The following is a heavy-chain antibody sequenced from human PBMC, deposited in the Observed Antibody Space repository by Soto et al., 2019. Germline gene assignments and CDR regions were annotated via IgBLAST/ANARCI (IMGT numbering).Heavy chain of an antibody. CDR2: MNPNSGNT. Sequence: GASVKVSCKASGYTFTSYDINWVRQATGQGLEWMGWMNPNSGNTGYAQKFQGRVTMTRNTSISTAYMELSSLRSEDTAVYYCARGPYCSSTSCYDYYYYMDVWGKGTTVTVSS. J-gene: IGHJ6*03. D-gene: IGHD2-2*01. V-gene: IGHV1-8*01. CDR1: GYTFTSYD. CDR3: ARGPYCSSTSCYDYYYYMDV.